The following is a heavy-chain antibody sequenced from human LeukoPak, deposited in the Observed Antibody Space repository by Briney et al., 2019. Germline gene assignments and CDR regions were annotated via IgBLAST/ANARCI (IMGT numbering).Heavy chain of an antibody. J-gene: IGHJ3*02. Sequence: ASVKVSCKASGYTFTSYAMHWVRQAPGQRREWMGWINAGNGNTKYSQEFQGRVTITRDTSASTAYMELSSLRSEDMAVYYCARAKYNWNYRNHDAFDIWGQGTMVTVSS. CDR3: ARAKYNWNYRNHDAFDI. V-gene: IGHV1-3*03. CDR1: GYTFTSYA. D-gene: IGHD1-7*01. CDR2: INAGNGNT.